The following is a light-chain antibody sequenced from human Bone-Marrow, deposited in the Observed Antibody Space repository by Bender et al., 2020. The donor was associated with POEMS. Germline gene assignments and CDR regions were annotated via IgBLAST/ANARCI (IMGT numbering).Light chain of an antibody. CDR3: QVWDGSSDHWV. J-gene: IGLJ3*02. V-gene: IGLV3-21*03. CDR1: NIGSKS. CDR2: DDT. Sequence: SYVLTQPPSVSVAPGKTARITCGGNNIGSKSVHWYQQKAGQAPVLVVYDDTGRPSGIPERFSGSNSGNTATLTISGTQTMDEADYYCQVWDGSSDHWVFGGGTKLTVL.